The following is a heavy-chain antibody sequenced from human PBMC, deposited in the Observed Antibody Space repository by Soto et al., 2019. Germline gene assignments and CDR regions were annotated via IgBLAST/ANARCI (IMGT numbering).Heavy chain of an antibody. Sequence: SETLSLTCTVSGGSISSSSYYWGWIRQPPGKGLEWIGSIYYSGSTYYNPSLKSRVTISVDTSKNQFSLKLSSVTAADTAEYYWASQRSLISGVVTATGFVPWGQGTLLSLFS. CDR2: IYYSGST. V-gene: IGHV4-39*01. CDR3: ASQRSLISGVVTATGFVP. J-gene: IGHJ5*02. D-gene: IGHD3-3*01. CDR1: GGSISSSSYY.